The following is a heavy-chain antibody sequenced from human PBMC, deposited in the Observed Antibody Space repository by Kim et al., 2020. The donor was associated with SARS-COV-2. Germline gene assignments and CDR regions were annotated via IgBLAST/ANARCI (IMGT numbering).Heavy chain of an antibody. CDR1: GYTFTSYD. D-gene: IGHD3-9*01. CDR2: MNPNSGNT. J-gene: IGHJ6*03. V-gene: IGHV1-8*01. CDR3: ARRLRYFDWLSPSYYYYYMDV. Sequence: ASVKVSCKASGYTFTSYDINWVRQATGQGLEWMGWMNPNSGNTGYAQKFQGRVTMTRNTSISTAYMELSSLRSEDTAMYYCARRLRYFDWLSPSYYYYYMDVWGKGTTVTVSS.